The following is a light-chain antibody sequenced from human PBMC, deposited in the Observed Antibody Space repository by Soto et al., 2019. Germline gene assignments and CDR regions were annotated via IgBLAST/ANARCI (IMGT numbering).Light chain of an antibody. V-gene: IGKV1-27*01. Sequence: DIQMTQSPSSLSASVGDRVTITCRASQGISNYLAWYQQKPGKVPKLLIYAASTLQSGVPSRFSGSGSGTDFTLTISSLQPEDVGTYYCQKYPKTWTFGQGTKVEIK. CDR3: QKYPKTWT. J-gene: IGKJ1*01. CDR2: AAS. CDR1: QGISNY.